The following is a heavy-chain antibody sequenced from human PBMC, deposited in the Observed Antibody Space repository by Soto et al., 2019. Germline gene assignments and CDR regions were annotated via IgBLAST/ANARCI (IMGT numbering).Heavy chain of an antibody. CDR2: INPSIGTT. D-gene: IGHD3-22*01. Sequence: ASVKVSCKASGYTFTSQNMHWVRQAPGQGLERMGVINPSIGTTTYAQKFQDRVTMTSDTSTSTVYMEVSSLRSEDTAVYYCAADSYYYDSSGYYIPFDYWGQGTLVTVS. V-gene: IGHV1-46*01. CDR1: GYTFTSQN. CDR3: AADSYYYDSSGYYIPFDY. J-gene: IGHJ4*02.